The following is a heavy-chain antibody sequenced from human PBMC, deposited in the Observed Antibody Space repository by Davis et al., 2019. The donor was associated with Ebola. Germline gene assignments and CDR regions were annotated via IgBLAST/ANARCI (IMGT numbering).Heavy chain of an antibody. J-gene: IGHJ6*03. CDR3: AREATYSFRFRYYQYYYMDV. CDR1: GFTFGTYA. Sequence: PGGSLRLSCAASGFTFGTYAMTWVRQAPGKGLEWVADIKEDGSEQTYVNSVKGRFSISRDNAKNSLFLQMNSLRAEDTAVYHCAREATYSFRFRYYQYYYMDVWGKGTTVTVSS. D-gene: IGHD2-2*01. V-gene: IGHV3-7*03. CDR2: IKEDGSEQ.